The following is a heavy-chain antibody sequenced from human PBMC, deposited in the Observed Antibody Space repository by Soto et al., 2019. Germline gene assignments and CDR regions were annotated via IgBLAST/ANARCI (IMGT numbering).Heavy chain of an antibody. Sequence: QVQLQESGPGLVKPSETLSLTCTVSGGSISSYYWSWIRQPPGKGLEWLGYIYYSGSTNYNPSLKSRVTISVDTSKNQFSLKLSSVTAADTAVYYCARGFYDFWSGYFDAFDIWGQGTMVTVSS. J-gene: IGHJ3*02. D-gene: IGHD3-3*01. CDR3: ARGFYDFWSGYFDAFDI. V-gene: IGHV4-59*01. CDR2: IYYSGST. CDR1: GGSISSYY.